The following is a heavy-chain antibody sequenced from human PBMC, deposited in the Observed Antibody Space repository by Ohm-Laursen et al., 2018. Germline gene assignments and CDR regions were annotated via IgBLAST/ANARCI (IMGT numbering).Heavy chain of an antibody. Sequence: SETLSLTCRVSGGSISSYYWSWIRQPAGKGLEWIGRIYTSGSTNYNSSLKSRVTMSVDTSKNQFSLKPSSVTAADTAVYYCASNSSSWFDPWGQGTLVTVSS. CDR1: GGSISSYY. V-gene: IGHV4-4*07. D-gene: IGHD6-6*01. CDR2: IYTSGST. J-gene: IGHJ5*02. CDR3: ASNSSSWFDP.